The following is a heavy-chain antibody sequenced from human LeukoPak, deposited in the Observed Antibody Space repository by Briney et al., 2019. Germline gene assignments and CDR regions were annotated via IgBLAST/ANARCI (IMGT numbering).Heavy chain of an antibody. CDR1: GGTFSSYA. D-gene: IGHD3-22*01. Sequence: ASVKVSCKASGGTFSSYAISWVRQAPGQGLEWMGRIIPILGIANYAQKFQGRVTITADKSTSTAYMELSSLRSEDTAVYYCARELTYYYDSSGYYNPPYYYYGMDVWGQGTTVTVSS. V-gene: IGHV1-69*04. CDR2: IIPILGIA. J-gene: IGHJ6*02. CDR3: ARELTYYYDSSGYYNPPYYYYGMDV.